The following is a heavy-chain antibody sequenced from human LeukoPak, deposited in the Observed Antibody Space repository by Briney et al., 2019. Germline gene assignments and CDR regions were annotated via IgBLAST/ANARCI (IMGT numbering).Heavy chain of an antibody. V-gene: IGHV3-48*03. CDR2: ISSSGSTM. CDR1: GFTFSSYE. D-gene: IGHD1-7*01. CDR3: ASESGRPYELLVDY. J-gene: IGHJ4*02. Sequence: GGSLRLSCAASGFTFSSYEMNWVRQAPGKGLEWVSYISSSGSTMYYADSVKGRFTISRDNAKNSLYLQMNSLRAEDTAVYYCASESGRPYELLVDYWGQGTLVTVSS.